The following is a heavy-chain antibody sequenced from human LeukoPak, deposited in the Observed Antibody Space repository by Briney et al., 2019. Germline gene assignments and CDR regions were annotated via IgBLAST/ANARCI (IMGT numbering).Heavy chain of an antibody. D-gene: IGHD3-22*01. CDR2: IGGSGGST. CDR1: GFIFSTYA. V-gene: IGHV3-23*01. J-gene: IGHJ3*02. Sequence: GGSLRLSCVVSGFIFSTYAMSWVRQAPGKGLEWVSAIGGSGGSTPYADSVKGRFTISRDNSKNTLYLQMNSLRAEDTAVYYCAKEKYDSSGSDAFDIWGQGTMVTVSS. CDR3: AKEKYDSSGSDAFDI.